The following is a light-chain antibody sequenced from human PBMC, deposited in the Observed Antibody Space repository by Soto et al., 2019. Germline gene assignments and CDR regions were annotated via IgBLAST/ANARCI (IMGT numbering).Light chain of an antibody. CDR3: SSYTSSSTPRVV. CDR2: DVS. V-gene: IGLV2-14*01. J-gene: IGLJ2*01. CDR1: SSDVGGYNY. Sequence: QSVLTQPASMSGSPGQSITISCTGTSSDVGGYNYVSWYQQHPGKAPKLMIYDVSNRPSGVSNRFSGSKSGNTASLTISGLQAEDEADYYCSSYTSSSTPRVVFGGGTKVTVL.